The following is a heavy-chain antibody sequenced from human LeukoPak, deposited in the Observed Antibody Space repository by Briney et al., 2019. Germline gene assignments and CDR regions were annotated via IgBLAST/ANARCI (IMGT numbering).Heavy chain of an antibody. V-gene: IGHV4-34*01. CDR3: AREKGYCSSTSCYNRWFDP. D-gene: IGHD2-2*02. J-gene: IGHJ5*02. Sequence: KPSETLSLTCAVYGGSFSGYYWSWIRQPPGKGLEWIGEINHSGSTNYNPSLKSRVTISVDTSKNQFSLKLSSVTAADTAVYYCAREKGYCSSTSCYNRWFDPWGQGTLVTVSS. CDR1: GGSFSGYY. CDR2: INHSGST.